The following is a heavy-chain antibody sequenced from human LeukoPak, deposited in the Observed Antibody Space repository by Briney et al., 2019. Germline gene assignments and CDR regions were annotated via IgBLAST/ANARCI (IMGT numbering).Heavy chain of an antibody. CDR3: ARVFNSACSGGYCYGGVVDY. CDR2: INHSGGT. J-gene: IGHJ4*02. D-gene: IGHD2-15*01. V-gene: IGHV4-34*01. CDR1: GGSLSGYY. Sequence: SETLSLTCGVYGGSLSGYYWSWIRQFPGKGLEWIGEINHSGGTYYSPSLKSRVTISADKSTNQFSLKLSSVTAAATAVYYCARVFNSACSGGYCYGGVVDYWGQGTLVTVSS.